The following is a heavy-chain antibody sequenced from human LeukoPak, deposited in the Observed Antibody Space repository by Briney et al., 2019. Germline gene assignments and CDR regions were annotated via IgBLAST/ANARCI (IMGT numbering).Heavy chain of an antibody. CDR2: IYYSGST. CDR1: GGSISSNNYY. J-gene: IGHJ4*02. V-gene: IGHV4-39*01. D-gene: IGHD3-3*01. Sequence: SETLSLTCTVSGGSISSNNYYWGWIRQPPGKGLEWIGTIYYSGSTYYNPSLKSRVTISVDTPKNQFSLKLSSVTAADTAVYYCARQIHYYDFWSGYYTDYWGQGTLVTVSS. CDR3: ARQIHYYDFWSGYYTDY.